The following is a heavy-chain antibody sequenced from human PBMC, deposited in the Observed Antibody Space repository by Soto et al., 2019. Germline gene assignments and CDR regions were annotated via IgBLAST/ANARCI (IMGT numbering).Heavy chain of an antibody. D-gene: IGHD3-22*01. CDR3: ARLNYYDSSGYNDY. CDR1: GFTFSSYW. V-gene: IGHV3-7*05. J-gene: IGHJ4*02. CDR2: IKQDGSEK. Sequence: GGSLRLSCAASGFTFSSYWMSWVRQAPGKGLEWVANIKQDGSEKYYVDSVKGRFTISRDNAKNSLYLQMNSLRAEDTAMYYCARLNYYDSSGYNDYWGQGTLVTVSS.